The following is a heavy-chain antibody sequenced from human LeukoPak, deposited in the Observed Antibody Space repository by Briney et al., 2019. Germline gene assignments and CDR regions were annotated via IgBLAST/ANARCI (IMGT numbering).Heavy chain of an antibody. CDR3: ARRRVLAARRRGYFDY. J-gene: IGHJ4*02. CDR1: GGSISSSSYY. V-gene: IGHV4-39*07. D-gene: IGHD6-6*01. CDR2: IYYSGST. Sequence: SETLSLTCTVSGGSISSSSYYWGWIRQPPGKGLEWIGSIYYSGSTYYNPSLKSRVTISVDTSKNQFSLKLSSVTAADTAVYYCARRRVLAARRRGYFDYWGQGTLVTVSS.